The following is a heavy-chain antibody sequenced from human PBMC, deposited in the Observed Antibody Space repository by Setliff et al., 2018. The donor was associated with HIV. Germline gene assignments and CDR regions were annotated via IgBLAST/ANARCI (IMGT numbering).Heavy chain of an antibody. CDR3: ARRGAYGYDYFDY. Sequence: SETLSLTCAVSGYSISSGYYWGWIRQPPGKGLEWIGSIFHSAATNYNPSLKSRVTISIDTSKNQFSLKLTSVTAAGTAVYYCARRGAYGYDYFDYWGPGILVTVSS. D-gene: IGHD5-12*01. J-gene: IGHJ4*02. CDR1: GYSISSGYY. CDR2: IFHSAAT. V-gene: IGHV4-38-2*01.